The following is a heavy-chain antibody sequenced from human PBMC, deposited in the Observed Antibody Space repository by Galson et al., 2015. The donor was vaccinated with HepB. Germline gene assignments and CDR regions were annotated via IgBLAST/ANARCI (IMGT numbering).Heavy chain of an antibody. CDR2: INPNVGTT. D-gene: IGHD6-6*01. Sequence: SVKVSCKAFGYTFTSYYIHWVRQAPGQGLEWVGIINPNVGTTNYAQKFQGRVTMTRDTSTSTVYMELSSLRPEDTAMYYCARVFMYSSSSSFPSWGQRALVTVSS. CDR1: GYTFTSYY. V-gene: IGHV1-46*01. J-gene: IGHJ5*02. CDR3: ARVFMYSSSSSFPS.